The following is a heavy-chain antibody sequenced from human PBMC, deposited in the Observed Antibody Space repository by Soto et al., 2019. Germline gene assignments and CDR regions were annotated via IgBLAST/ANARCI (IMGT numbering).Heavy chain of an antibody. J-gene: IGHJ6*02. D-gene: IGHD3-3*01. CDR1: GGSFSGYY. CDR2: INHSGST. V-gene: IGHV4-34*01. Sequence: SETLSLTCAVYGGSFSGYYWSWIRQPPGKGLEWIGEINHSGSTKYNPSLKSRVTISVDTSKNQLSLKQRSVTAAVTAVYYCARDRTYYDFWSGYRHYYYGMDVWGQGTTVT. CDR3: ARDRTYYDFWSGYRHYYYGMDV.